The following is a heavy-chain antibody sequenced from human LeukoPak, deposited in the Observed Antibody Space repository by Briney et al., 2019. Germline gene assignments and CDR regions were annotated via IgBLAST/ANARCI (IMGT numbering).Heavy chain of an antibody. D-gene: IGHD2-2*01. CDR3: ARDRVLVPSADRSYSAMDV. J-gene: IGHJ6*02. Sequence: GGSLSLSCTASGFKTSNYAMNWVRKTPEKVLQLVSFISGSAGSAYFADSVKGRFTMSRDNSKNTLSLQMNSLRVDDTAVCYCARDRVLVPSADRSYSAMDVWGQGTTVTVSS. V-gene: IGHV3-23*01. CDR1: GFKTSNYA. CDR2: ISGSAGSA.